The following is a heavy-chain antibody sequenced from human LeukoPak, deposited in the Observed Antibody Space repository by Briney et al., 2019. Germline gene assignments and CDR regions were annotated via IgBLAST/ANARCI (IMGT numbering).Heavy chain of an antibody. Sequence: SVKVSCKASGGTFSSYAISWVRQAPGQGLEWMGGIIPIFGTANYAQKFQGRVTITADESTSTAYMELSSLRSEDTAVYYCARGPRITLIRGGQWYCYMDVWGKGTTVTISS. V-gene: IGHV1-69*13. D-gene: IGHD3-10*01. CDR2: IIPIFGTA. CDR1: GGTFSSYA. CDR3: ARGPRITLIRGGQWYCYMDV. J-gene: IGHJ6*03.